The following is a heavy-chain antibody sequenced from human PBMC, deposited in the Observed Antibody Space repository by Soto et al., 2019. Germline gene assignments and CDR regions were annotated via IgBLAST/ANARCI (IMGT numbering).Heavy chain of an antibody. Sequence: ASVNGSCKGSVYTFTVYYMHWVRQAPGKGLEWMGWNNPKSGGTMYPQKFQGRVAMTWDTSISTAYMALTRLRSDDTAVYYCARDLAKGGGSAGFDYWGQGTLVTVSS. D-gene: IGHD1-26*01. CDR1: VYTFTVYY. V-gene: IGHV1-2*02. CDR2: NNPKSGGT. J-gene: IGHJ4*02. CDR3: ARDLAKGGGSAGFDY.